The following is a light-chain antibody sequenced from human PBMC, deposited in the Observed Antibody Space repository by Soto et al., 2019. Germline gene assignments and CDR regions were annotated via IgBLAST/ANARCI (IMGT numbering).Light chain of an antibody. J-gene: IGKJ4*01. V-gene: IGKV2-30*01. Sequence: DVVMTQSPLSLPVTLGQPASISCRSSQSLAYSDGDTYLNWFHQRPGPSPRRLIYKVSNRDSAVPDRVSGSGSGTDFTLKIRRVEAEDVGVYYCMQGTHWPPTFGGGTKVEI. CDR1: QSLAYSDGDTY. CDR3: MQGTHWPPT. CDR2: KVS.